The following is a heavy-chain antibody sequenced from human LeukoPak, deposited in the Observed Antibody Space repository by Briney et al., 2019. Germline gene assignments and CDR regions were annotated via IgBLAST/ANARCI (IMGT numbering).Heavy chain of an antibody. J-gene: IGHJ3*01. V-gene: IGHV4-39*07. CDR2: IYYSGST. CDR1: GGSISSSSYY. CDR3: VTSIALAGWGGFDV. D-gene: IGHD6-13*01. Sequence: SETLSLTCTVSGGSISSSSYYWGWIRQPPGKGLEWIGSIYYSGSTYYNPSLKSRVTISVDTSKNQFSLKLSSVTVADTAFYYCVTSIALAGWGGFDVWGQGRMVTVSS.